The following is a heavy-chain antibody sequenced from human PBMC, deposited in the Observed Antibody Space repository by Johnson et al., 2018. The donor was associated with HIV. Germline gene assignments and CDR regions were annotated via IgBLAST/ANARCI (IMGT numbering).Heavy chain of an antibody. J-gene: IGHJ3*02. CDR3: ARPRVSSGRHGAFDI. Sequence: EVQLVESGGGLVQPGGSLRLSCAASGFTFIRYWMSWVRQAPGKGLEWVANIKQDGSEKYYVDSVKGRFNISRDNAKNSLFLQMNSLRAEDTAVYYCARPRVSSGRHGAFDIWGQGTMVTVSS. V-gene: IGHV3-7*02. CDR2: IKQDGSEK. CDR1: GFTFIRYW. D-gene: IGHD3-22*01.